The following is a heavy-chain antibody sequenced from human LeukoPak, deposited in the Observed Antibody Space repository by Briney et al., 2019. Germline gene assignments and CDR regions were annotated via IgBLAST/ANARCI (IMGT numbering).Heavy chain of an antibody. Sequence: SETLSLTCTVSGVSISSSSYYWGWIRQPPGKGLEWIGSIYYSGSTYYSPSLKSRVTISVDTSKNQFSLKLSSVTAADTAVYYCASDSSSWYGDYWGQGTLVTVSS. V-gene: IGHV4-39*01. CDR2: IYYSGST. D-gene: IGHD6-13*01. CDR1: GVSISSSSYY. CDR3: ASDSSSWYGDY. J-gene: IGHJ4*02.